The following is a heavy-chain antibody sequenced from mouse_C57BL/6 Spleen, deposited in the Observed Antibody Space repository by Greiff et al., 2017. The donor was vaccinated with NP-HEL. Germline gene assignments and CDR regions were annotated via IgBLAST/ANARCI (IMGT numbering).Heavy chain of an antibody. CDR1: GYTFTSYW. V-gene: IGHV1-55*01. CDR2: IYPGSGST. D-gene: IGHD1-1*01. J-gene: IGHJ1*03. Sequence: QVQLQQPGAELVKPGASVKMSCKASGYTFTSYWITWVKQRPGQGLEWIGDIYPGSGSTNYNEKFKSKATLTVDTSSSTAYMQRSSLTSEDPAVYYCARSGYYGSSGDWYFDVWGTGTTVTVSS. CDR3: ARSGYYGSSGDWYFDV.